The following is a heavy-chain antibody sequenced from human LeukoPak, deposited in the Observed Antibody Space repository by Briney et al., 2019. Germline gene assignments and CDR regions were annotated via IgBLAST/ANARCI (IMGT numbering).Heavy chain of an antibody. Sequence: PGGSLRLSCKTSGLVFTSSWMSWVRQAPGKGLEWVANIKPDASDKYYGDSVEGRFTISRDNAKDSLYLHMNGLRPEDTAVYYCAKGPLWGQGTMVTVSS. V-gene: IGHV3-7*02. CDR3: AKGPL. CDR1: GLVFTSSW. J-gene: IGHJ3*01. CDR2: IKPDASDK.